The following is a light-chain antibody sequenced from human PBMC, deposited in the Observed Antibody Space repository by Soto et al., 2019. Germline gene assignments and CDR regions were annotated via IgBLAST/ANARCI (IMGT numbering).Light chain of an antibody. CDR1: HDIRKY. CDR2: DAS. J-gene: IGKJ5*01. CDR3: QQYEIFPIT. V-gene: IGKV1-33*01. Sequence: DIQMTQSPPSLSASVGDRVTITCQASHDIRKYLNWYQQKPGKAPKLLIYDASNMETGVPSRFTGSGSGTDFTFTISILQPEDIATYYCQQYEIFPITFGQWTRLES.